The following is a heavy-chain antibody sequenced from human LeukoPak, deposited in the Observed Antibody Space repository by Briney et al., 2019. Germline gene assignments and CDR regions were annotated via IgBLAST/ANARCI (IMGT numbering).Heavy chain of an antibody. CDR1: GGSISSYY. V-gene: IGHV4-4*09. Sequence: SETLCLTCTVSGGSISSYYWSWIRQPPGKGLEWIGFIYTSGSTNYNASLKSRVTISVVTTKNQYSLKLSTVTAANTAVYYCARGKYYYDSSGPFDYWGQGTLVTVSS. CDR2: IYTSGST. J-gene: IGHJ4*02. D-gene: IGHD3-22*01. CDR3: ARGKYYYDSSGPFDY.